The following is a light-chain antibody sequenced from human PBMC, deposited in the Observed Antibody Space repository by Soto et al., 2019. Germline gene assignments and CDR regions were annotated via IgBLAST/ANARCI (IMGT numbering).Light chain of an antibody. V-gene: IGKV1-9*01. CDR1: QGISSY. CDR3: QQLNSYPPT. CDR2: AAS. Sequence: IQFTQSPSFLSASVGDRFTITCRSSQGISSYLACYQQKPGKAPKLLIYAASTLQSGVPSRFSGSGSGTEFTLTISSLQTEDFAIYYCQQLNSYPPTFGGGTKVDIK. J-gene: IGKJ4*01.